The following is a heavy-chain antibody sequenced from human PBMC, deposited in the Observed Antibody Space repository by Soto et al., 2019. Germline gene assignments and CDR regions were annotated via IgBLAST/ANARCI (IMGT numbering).Heavy chain of an antibody. V-gene: IGHV3-53*01. CDR1: GFSVSSTY. CDR3: ARDGSDDGFAY. CDR2: IYSGGST. Sequence: SLRLSCVVSGFSVSSTYMSWVRQAPGKGLEWVSLIYSGGSTYYADSVKGRFTISRDNSKNTLYLQMNSLRGEDTALYYCARDGSDDGFAYWGQGTLVTVSS. J-gene: IGHJ4*02. D-gene: IGHD5-12*01.